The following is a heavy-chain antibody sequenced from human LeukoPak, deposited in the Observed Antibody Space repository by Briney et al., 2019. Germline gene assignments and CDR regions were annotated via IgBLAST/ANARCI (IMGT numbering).Heavy chain of an antibody. J-gene: IGHJ4*02. V-gene: IGHV1-69*13. CDR3: AREKFGELVIDY. CDR1: GYTFTSYD. Sequence: SVKVSCKASGYTFTSYDINWVRQATGQGLEWMGGIIPIFGTANYAQKFQGRVTITADESTSTAYMELSSLRSEDTAVYYCAREKFGELVIDYWGQGTLVTVSS. D-gene: IGHD3-10*01. CDR2: IIPIFGTA.